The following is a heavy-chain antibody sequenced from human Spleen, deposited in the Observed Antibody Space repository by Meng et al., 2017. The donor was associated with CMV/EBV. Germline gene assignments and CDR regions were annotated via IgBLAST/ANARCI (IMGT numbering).Heavy chain of an antibody. V-gene: IGHV3-30*02. D-gene: IGHD3-10*01. CDR2: IRYDGSIK. Sequence: GESLKISCAASGFIFDDFAMHWVRQAPGKGLEWVAFIRYDGSIKYHADSVKGRFTISRDNSKNTLYLQMNRLGVEDTAVYYCAKSMHYFGSGSFESWGQGTLVTVSS. CDR3: AKSMHYFGSGSFES. J-gene: IGHJ4*02. CDR1: GFIFDDFA.